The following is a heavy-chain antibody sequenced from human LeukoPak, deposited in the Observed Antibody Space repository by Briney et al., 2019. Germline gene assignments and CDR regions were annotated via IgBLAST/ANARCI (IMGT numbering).Heavy chain of an antibody. CDR1: GFTFSSYA. CDR3: ARDPQVPYPSFNFDY. Sequence: PGGSLRLSCAASGFTFSSYAMHWVRQAPGKGLEWVAVISYDGSNKYYADSVKGRFTISRDNSKNTLYLQMNSLRAEDTAVYYCARDPQVPYPSFNFDYWGQGTLVTVSS. J-gene: IGHJ4*02. D-gene: IGHD2-2*01. CDR2: ISYDGSNK. V-gene: IGHV3-30-3*01.